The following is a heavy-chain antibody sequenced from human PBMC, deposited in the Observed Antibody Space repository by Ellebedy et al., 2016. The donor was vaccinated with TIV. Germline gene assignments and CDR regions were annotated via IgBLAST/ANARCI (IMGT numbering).Heavy chain of an antibody. Sequence: GESLKISXKGSGYSFTSYWISWVRQMPGKGLEWMGRIDPSDSYTNYSPSFQGHVTISADKPISTAYLQWSSLKASDTAMYYCARLGLGYCSSTSCFQPKLFDYWGQGTLVTVSS. J-gene: IGHJ4*02. D-gene: IGHD2-2*01. CDR3: ARLGLGYCSSTSCFQPKLFDY. CDR1: GYSFTSYW. V-gene: IGHV5-10-1*01. CDR2: IDPSDSYT.